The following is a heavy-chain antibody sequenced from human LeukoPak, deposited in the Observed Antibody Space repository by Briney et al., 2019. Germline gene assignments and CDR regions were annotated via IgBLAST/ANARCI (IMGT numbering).Heavy chain of an antibody. V-gene: IGHV3-48*01. D-gene: IGHD3-22*01. CDR3: AKGGGYYYDSSGHWDY. CDR1: GFTFSSYS. Sequence: GGSLRLSCAASGFTFSSYSMNWVRQAPGKGLEWVSYISSSSSTIYYADSVKGRFTISRDNAKNSLYLQMNSLRAEDTAVYYCAKGGGYYYDSSGHWDYWGQGTLVTVSS. CDR2: ISSSSSTI. J-gene: IGHJ4*02.